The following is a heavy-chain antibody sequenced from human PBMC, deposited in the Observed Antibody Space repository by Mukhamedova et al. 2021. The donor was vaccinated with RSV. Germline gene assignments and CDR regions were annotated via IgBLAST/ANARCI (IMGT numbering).Heavy chain of an antibody. D-gene: IGHD2-21*02. V-gene: IGHV3-23*01. CDR3: AKRGGSDNYFHY. CDR2: IIGSGGRT. J-gene: IGHJ4*02. Sequence: MGWVRQAPGKGLEWVSAIIGSGGRTFYADSVKGRFTTSRDNSKNTLYLQMNSLRAEDTAVYYCAKRGGSDNYFHYWGQGTLVTVPS.